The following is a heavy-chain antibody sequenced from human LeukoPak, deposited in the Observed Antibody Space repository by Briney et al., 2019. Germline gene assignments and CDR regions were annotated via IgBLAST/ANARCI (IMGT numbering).Heavy chain of an antibody. J-gene: IGHJ4*02. D-gene: IGHD1-26*01. V-gene: IGHV4-59*01. CDR1: GGSISSYY. CDR3: ARSWAGMYYPFYYFDY. Sequence: SETLSLTCTVSGGSISSYYWSWIRQPPGKGLEWIGYIYYSGSTNYNPSLKSRVTISVDTSKNQFSLKLSSVTAADTAVYYCARSWAGMYYPFYYFDYWGQGTLVGVSS. CDR2: IYYSGST.